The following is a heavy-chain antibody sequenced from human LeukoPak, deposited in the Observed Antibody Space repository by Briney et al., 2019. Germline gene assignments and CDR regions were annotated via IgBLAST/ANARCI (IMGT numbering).Heavy chain of an antibody. Sequence: GGFLRLSCAASGFTFSSYAMSWVRQAPGKGLEWVSAISGSGGSTYYADSVKGRFTTSRDNSKNTLYLQMNSLRAEDTAVYYCAKALAAAGPFDYWGQGTLVTVSS. J-gene: IGHJ4*02. V-gene: IGHV3-23*01. CDR2: ISGSGGST. D-gene: IGHD6-13*01. CDR1: GFTFSSYA. CDR3: AKALAAAGPFDY.